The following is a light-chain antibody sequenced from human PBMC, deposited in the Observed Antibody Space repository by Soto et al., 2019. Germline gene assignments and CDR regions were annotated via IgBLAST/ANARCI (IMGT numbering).Light chain of an antibody. CDR3: CSYRSGSAPYYV. V-gene: IGLV2-14*01. CDR1: SSDIGGYND. J-gene: IGLJ1*01. Sequence: QSVLTQPASVSGSPGQSITISCTGTSSDIGGYNDVSWYQQHPGKAPQVMIFEVTYRPYGISVRFSGSKSGNVASLTISGLQAEDEADYYCCSYRSGSAPYYVFGTGTKVTVL. CDR2: EVT.